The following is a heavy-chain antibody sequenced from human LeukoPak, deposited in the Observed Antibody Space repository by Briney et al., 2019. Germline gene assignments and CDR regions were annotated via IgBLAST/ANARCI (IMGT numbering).Heavy chain of an antibody. Sequence: PSETLSLTCTVSGGSISSYYWSWIRQPAGKGLEWIGRIFTSESTNYNPSLKGRVTMSLDTSKNQFSLRLSSVTAADTAVYYCASLTPHDILTGYYWVDYYMDVWGKGTTVTVSS. D-gene: IGHD3-9*01. CDR1: GGSISSYY. CDR2: IFTSEST. J-gene: IGHJ6*03. CDR3: ASLTPHDILTGYYWVDYYMDV. V-gene: IGHV4-4*07.